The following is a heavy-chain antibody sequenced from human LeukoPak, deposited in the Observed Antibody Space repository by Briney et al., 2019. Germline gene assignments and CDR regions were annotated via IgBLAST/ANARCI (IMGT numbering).Heavy chain of an antibody. CDR3: AKDTAQGYTYGTIEQDY. Sequence: GGSLRLSRAASGIAFSTYAMSWVRQAPGKGLEWVSVVSESGEITHYADSVKGRFTISRDNSKNTVYLQMNSLRAEDSAVYYCAKDTAQGYTYGTIEQDYWGQGTRVTVSS. J-gene: IGHJ4*02. V-gene: IGHV3-23*01. CDR2: VSESGEIT. CDR1: GIAFSTYA. D-gene: IGHD5-18*01.